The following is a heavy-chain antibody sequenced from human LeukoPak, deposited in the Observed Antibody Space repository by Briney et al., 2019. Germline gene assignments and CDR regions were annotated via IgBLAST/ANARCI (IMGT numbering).Heavy chain of an antibody. Sequence: SQTLSLTCTVSGGSISSGDYYWSWIRQPPGNGLEWIGYIYYSGRTYYNPSLKSRVTISVDTSKNQFSLKLSSVTAADTAVYYCARAPYYYGSGGYPINWFDPWGRGTLVTVSS. J-gene: IGHJ5*02. V-gene: IGHV4-30-4*08. CDR3: ARAPYYYGSGGYPINWFDP. CDR2: IYYSGRT. CDR1: GGSISSGDYY. D-gene: IGHD3-10*01.